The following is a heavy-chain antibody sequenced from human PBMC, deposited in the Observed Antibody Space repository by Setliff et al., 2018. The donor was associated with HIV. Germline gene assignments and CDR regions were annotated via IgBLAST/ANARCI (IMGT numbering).Heavy chain of an antibody. D-gene: IGHD3-9*01. CDR2: VRFDGNDK. CDR3: ASGCYDILTGLGH. J-gene: IGHJ4*02. Sequence: GGSLRLSCAASGIIFSNYGMHWVRQAPGKGLEWVAYVRFDGNDKYYRDSVKGRFTISRDNHKKTLSLQMNSLRGDDTAVYFCASGCYDILTGLGHWGQGTLVTVSS. V-gene: IGHV3-30*02. CDR1: GIIFSNYG.